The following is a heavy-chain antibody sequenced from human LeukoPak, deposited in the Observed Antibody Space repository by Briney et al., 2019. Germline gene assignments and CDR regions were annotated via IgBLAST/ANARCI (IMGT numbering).Heavy chain of an antibody. D-gene: IGHD3-3*01. Sequence: SETLSLTCAVYGGSFTDFCWSWIRQPPGKGLEWIGEINPTGSTNYNPSLKSRVTISLDTSKNQVSLGLNSVTAADTAVYYCARGYFWSGYYTGTDYWGQGTLVTVSS. J-gene: IGHJ4*02. CDR2: INPTGST. CDR1: GGSFTDFC. CDR3: ARGYFWSGYYTGTDY. V-gene: IGHV4-34*01.